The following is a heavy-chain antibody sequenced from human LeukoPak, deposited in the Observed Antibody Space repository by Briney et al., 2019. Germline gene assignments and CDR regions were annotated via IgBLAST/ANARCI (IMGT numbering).Heavy chain of an antibody. CDR2: IYPGDSGT. CDR3: ARRRYCNSTSCYEGAFDM. D-gene: IGHD2-2*01. V-gene: IGHV5-51*01. CDR1: AFTFTNYW. Sequence: GESLKISCEGSAFTFTNYWIAWVRQMPGKGLEWMGIIYPGDSGTRYSPSFQGQVTISADKSISTAYLQWSSLKASDTAIYYCARRRYCNSTSCYEGAFDMWGQGTMVTVSS. J-gene: IGHJ3*02.